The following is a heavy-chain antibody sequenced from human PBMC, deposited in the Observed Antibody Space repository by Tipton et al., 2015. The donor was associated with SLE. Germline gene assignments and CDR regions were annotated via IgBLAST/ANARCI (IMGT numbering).Heavy chain of an antibody. V-gene: IGHV4-39*07. CDR1: GVSITSNIYY. CDR3: VERTGEN. J-gene: IGHJ4*02. CDR2: IYFSGKT. D-gene: IGHD3/OR15-3a*01. Sequence: LRLSCSVSGVSITSNIYYWDWIRQPPGKGLEWLGTIYFSGKTYYNPSLKSRVTISLEMSKNQFSLKLNSMTAADTAVYYCVERTGENWGQGTLVTVSS.